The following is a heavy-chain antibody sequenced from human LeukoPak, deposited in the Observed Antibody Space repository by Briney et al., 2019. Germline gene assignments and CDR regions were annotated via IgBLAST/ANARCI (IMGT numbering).Heavy chain of an antibody. D-gene: IGHD4-23*01. CDR3: ARDDGGGWFDP. V-gene: IGHV4-34*01. Sequence: KPSETLSLICAVYGGSFSGSYCSWIRQPPGKGLEWIGEINHSGSTNYNPSLKSRVTISVDTSQTQFSLKLTSVTAADTAVYYCARDDGGGWFDPWGQGTLVTVSS. CDR1: GGSFSGSY. J-gene: IGHJ5*02. CDR2: INHSGST.